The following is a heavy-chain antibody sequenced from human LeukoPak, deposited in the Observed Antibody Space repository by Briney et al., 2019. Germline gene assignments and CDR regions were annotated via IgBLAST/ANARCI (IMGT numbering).Heavy chain of an antibody. CDR3: AKDSRITIFGVAPAYFDY. CDR1: GFTFSSYG. CDR2: ISYDGGNK. Sequence: PGGSLRLSCAASGFTFSSYGMHWVRQAPGKGLEWVAVISYDGGNKYYADSVKGRFTISRDNSKNTLYLQMNSLRAEDTAVYYCAKDSRITIFGVAPAYFDYWGQGTLVTVSS. J-gene: IGHJ4*02. D-gene: IGHD3-3*01. V-gene: IGHV3-30*18.